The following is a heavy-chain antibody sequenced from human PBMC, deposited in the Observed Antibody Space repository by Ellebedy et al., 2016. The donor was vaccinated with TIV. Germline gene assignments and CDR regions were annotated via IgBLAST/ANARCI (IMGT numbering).Heavy chain of an antibody. J-gene: IGHJ4*02. D-gene: IGHD3-22*01. V-gene: IGHV3-21*04. CDR1: GFTFSSYS. CDR2: ISSSSSYI. CDR3: AKESGDKSYYYDSSGGNDY. Sequence: GGSLRLSXAASGFTFSSYSMNWVRQAPGKGLEWVSSISSSSSYIYYADSVKGRFTISRDNSKNTLYLQMNSLRAEDTAVYYCAKESGDKSYYYDSSGGNDYWGQGTLVTVSS.